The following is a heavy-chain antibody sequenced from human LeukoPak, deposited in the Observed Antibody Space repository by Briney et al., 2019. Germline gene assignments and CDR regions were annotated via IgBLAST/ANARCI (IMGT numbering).Heavy chain of an antibody. CDR1: GFTFGDYL. Sequence: GGSLRLSCTVSGFTFGDYLMHWFRQVPGKGLEWVGFIRTKAYGGTPEYAASVRGRFTISRDDSKSIAHLQMNSLKTEDTAVYYCASGSGWYSPDYWGQGTLVTVSS. J-gene: IGHJ4*02. V-gene: IGHV3-49*03. CDR2: IRTKAYGGTP. D-gene: IGHD6-19*01. CDR3: ASGSGWYSPDY.